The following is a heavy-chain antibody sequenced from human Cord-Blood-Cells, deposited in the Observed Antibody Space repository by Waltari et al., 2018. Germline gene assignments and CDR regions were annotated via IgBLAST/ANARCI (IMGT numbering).Heavy chain of an antibody. V-gene: IGHV3-21*01. CDR3: ARDSSSSWYYYYYGMDV. Sequence: EVQLVESGGGLVKPGWSLRLSCAASGFTFSSYSMNWVRQAPGKGLEWVSSISSSSSYIYYADSVKGRFTISGDNAKNSLYLQMNSLRAEDTAVYYCARDSSSSWYYYYYGMDVWGQGTTVTVSS. CDR1: GFTFSSYS. J-gene: IGHJ6*02. D-gene: IGHD6-13*01. CDR2: ISSSSSYI.